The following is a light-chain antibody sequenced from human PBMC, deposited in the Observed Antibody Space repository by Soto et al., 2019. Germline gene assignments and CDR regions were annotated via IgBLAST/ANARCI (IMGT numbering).Light chain of an antibody. CDR1: SSDVGGYNY. J-gene: IGLJ2*01. CDR3: SSYTTSSPHVV. V-gene: IGLV2-14*01. CDR2: DVS. Sequence: QSALTQPASVSGSPRQSITISCTGTSSDVGGYNYVSWYQQHPGKAPKLMIYDVSNRPSGVSNRFSGSKSGNTASLTISGLQAEDEADYYCSSYTTSSPHVVFGGGTKLTV.